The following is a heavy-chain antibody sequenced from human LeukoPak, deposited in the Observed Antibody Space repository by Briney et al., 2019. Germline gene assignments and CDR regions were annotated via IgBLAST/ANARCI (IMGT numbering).Heavy chain of an antibody. D-gene: IGHD4-23*01. J-gene: IGHJ2*01. Sequence: PSETLSLTCTVSGGSISSGGYYWSWIRQHPGKGLEWIGYIYYSGSTYYNPSLKSRVTISVDTSKNQFSLKLSSVAAADTAVYYCARVPVVTLNWYFDLWGRGTLVTVSS. CDR2: IYYSGST. CDR1: GGSISSGGYY. V-gene: IGHV4-31*03. CDR3: ARVPVVTLNWYFDL.